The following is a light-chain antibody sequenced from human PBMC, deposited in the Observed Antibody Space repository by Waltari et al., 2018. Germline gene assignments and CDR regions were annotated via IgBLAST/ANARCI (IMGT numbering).Light chain of an antibody. Sequence: DIQMTQSPSTLSASVGDRVTITCRASQSISSWLAWYPQKPGKAPKLLIYKASSLESGVPSRFSGSGSGTEFTLTISSLQPDDFATYYCQQYNSFLWTFGQGTKVEIK. CDR2: KAS. V-gene: IGKV1-5*03. CDR1: QSISSW. CDR3: QQYNSFLWT. J-gene: IGKJ1*01.